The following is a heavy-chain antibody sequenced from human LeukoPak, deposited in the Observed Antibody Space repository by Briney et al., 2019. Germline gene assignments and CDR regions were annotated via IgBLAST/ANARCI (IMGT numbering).Heavy chain of an antibody. CDR2: ISGSGGTT. J-gene: IGHJ4*02. V-gene: IGHV3-23*01. D-gene: IGHD6-6*01. CDR1: GFTFSSYA. CDR3: AKEAEYSSSHYFDY. Sequence: GGSLRLSCAVSGFTFSSYAMSWVRQAPGKGLEWVSSISGSGGTTYYADSVKGRFTISRDNSKNTLYLQMNSLRAEDTAVYYCAKEAEYSSSHYFDYWGQGTLVTVSS.